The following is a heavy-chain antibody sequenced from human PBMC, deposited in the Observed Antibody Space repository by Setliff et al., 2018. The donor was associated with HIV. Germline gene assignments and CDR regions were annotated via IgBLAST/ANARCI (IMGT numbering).Heavy chain of an antibody. CDR3: AKERVAVTRDSYYYYMDV. J-gene: IGHJ6*03. CDR2: IWDDGINK. CDR1: GFTFSSYG. D-gene: IGHD4-17*01. Sequence: GSLRLSCAASGFTFSSYGMHWVRQAPGKGLEWVAVIWDDGINKSYADSVKGRFTISRDNSKNTLYLQMNSLTAEDTAVYYCAKERVAVTRDSYYYYMDVWGKGTTVTVSS. V-gene: IGHV3-33*06.